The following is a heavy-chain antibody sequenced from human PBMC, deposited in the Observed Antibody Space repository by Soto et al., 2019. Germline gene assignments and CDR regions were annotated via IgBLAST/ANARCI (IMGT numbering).Heavy chain of an antibody. CDR2: VASKPEGYTT. D-gene: IGHD1-26*01. J-gene: IGHJ5*02. CDR3: NKYSGTLSAPAA. CDR1: GYTFSDTA. V-gene: IGHV3-73*02. Sequence: EVQLVESGGGLVQPGGSLKLSCAASGYTFSDTAIHWVRQAPGKGLEWVGRVASKPEGYTTTYGASVKGRFTISRDESQNTGYLQMNSLKTEDTAVYYCNKYSGTLSAPAALGPGTLVTVSS.